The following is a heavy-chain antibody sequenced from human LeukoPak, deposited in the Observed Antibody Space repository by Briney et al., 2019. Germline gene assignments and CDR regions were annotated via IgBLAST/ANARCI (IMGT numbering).Heavy chain of an antibody. J-gene: IGHJ4*02. CDR2: IYYSGST. Sequence: SETLSLTCTVSGGSISSYYLSWIRQPPGKGLEWIGYIYYSGSTNYNPSLKSRVTISVDTSKNQFSLKLSSVTAADTAVHYCARVTSYYDSSGYQFYFDYWGQGTLVTVSS. V-gene: IGHV4-59*01. CDR1: GGSISSYY. D-gene: IGHD3-22*01. CDR3: ARVTSYYDSSGYQFYFDY.